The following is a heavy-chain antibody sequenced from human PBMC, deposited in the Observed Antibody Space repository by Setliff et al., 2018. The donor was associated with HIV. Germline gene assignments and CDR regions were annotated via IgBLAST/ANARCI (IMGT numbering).Heavy chain of an antibody. V-gene: IGHV3-33*06. CDR3: SKVDSGHCDSSSCRDFDY. Sequence: PGGSLRLSCAASGFTFSSYGMHWVRQAPGKGLEWVAVIWYDGSNKYYADSVRGRFTISRDNSKNTLYLQMNSLRAGDTAVYYCSKVDSGHCDSSSCRDFDYWGQGTLVTVSS. CDR2: IWYDGSNK. CDR1: GFTFSSYG. D-gene: IGHD2-2*03. J-gene: IGHJ4*02.